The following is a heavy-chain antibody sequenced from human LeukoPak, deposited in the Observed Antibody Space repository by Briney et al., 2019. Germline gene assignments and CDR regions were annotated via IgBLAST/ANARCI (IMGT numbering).Heavy chain of an antibody. V-gene: IGHV4-59*01. CDR1: GGSISSYY. J-gene: IGHJ5*02. CDR2: IYYNGST. Sequence: SEILSLTCTVSGGSISSYYWSWIRQPPGKGLEWIGYIYYNGSTNYNPSLKSRVTISVDTSKNQFSLKLSSVTAADTAVYYCARVPLLDYGDYHWFDPWGQGTLVTVSS. D-gene: IGHD4-17*01. CDR3: ARVPLLDYGDYHWFDP.